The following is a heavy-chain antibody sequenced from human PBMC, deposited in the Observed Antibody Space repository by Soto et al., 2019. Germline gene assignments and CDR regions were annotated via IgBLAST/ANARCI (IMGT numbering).Heavy chain of an antibody. CDR1: GFTFSSYG. CDR2: ISYDGSNK. CDR3: AQGAVDIVATIDFNFDY. D-gene: IGHD5-12*01. J-gene: IGHJ4*02. V-gene: IGHV3-30*18. Sequence: PGGAMRVSWAASGFTFSSYGMHCVRQATGQGLERVAVISYDGSNKDYVDSVTGRCTISRDKSKITLYLQMPSKRAEDTAVYYCAQGAVDIVATIDFNFDYWGQGSLVTVTA.